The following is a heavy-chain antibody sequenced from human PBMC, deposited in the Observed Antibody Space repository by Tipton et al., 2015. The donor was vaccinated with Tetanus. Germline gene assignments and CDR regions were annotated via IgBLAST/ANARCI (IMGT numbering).Heavy chain of an antibody. V-gene: IGHV3-21*01. D-gene: IGHD2-21*02. CDR1: GFTFSSCG. CDR3: ARVHTPGLLGRYPLDY. CDR2: ISSSGSYT. Sequence: SLRLSCAASGFTFSSCGMSWVRQAPGKGLEWVSFISSSGSYTYYAGSLRGRFFISRDNAKNSLYLQMSSLRADDTGVYFCARVHTPGLLGRYPLDYWGQGTLVTVSS. J-gene: IGHJ4*02.